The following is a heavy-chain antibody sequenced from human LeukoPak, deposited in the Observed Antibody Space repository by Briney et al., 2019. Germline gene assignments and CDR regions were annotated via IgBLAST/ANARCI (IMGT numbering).Heavy chain of an antibody. CDR1: GFTFGDYA. CDR2: IRSKAYGGTT. J-gene: IGHJ4*02. V-gene: IGHV3-49*04. D-gene: IGHD2-2*01. Sequence: GGSLRLSCTASGFTFGDYAMSWVRQAPGKGLEWVGFIRSKAYGGTTEYAASVKGRFTTSRDDSKSIAYLQMNSLKTEDTAVYYCTRVQGSSTSWGQGTLVTVSS. CDR3: TRVQGSSTS.